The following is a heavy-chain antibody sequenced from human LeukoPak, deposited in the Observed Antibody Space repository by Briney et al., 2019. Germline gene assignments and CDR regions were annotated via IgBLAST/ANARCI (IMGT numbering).Heavy chain of an antibody. D-gene: IGHD5-12*01. CDR1: GGSISRFY. CDR3: ARTFRLRPHASSYFDY. CDR2: IYYSGST. V-gene: IGHV4-59*01. J-gene: IGHJ4*02. Sequence: PSETLSLTCSGSGGSISRFYWSWIRQPPGKGLEWSGYIYYSGSTNYNPSLKSRVTISVHTSKKQFSLKLSAVTAADTAVYYCARTFRLRPHASSYFDYWGQGALVTVSS.